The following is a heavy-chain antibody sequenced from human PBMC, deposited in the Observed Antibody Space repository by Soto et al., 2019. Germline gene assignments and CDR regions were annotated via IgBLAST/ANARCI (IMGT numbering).Heavy chain of an antibody. V-gene: IGHV5-10-1*01. CDR3: ARAPHYYDSSGYFPFYYGMDV. J-gene: IGHJ6*02. CDR1: GYSLTSYW. D-gene: IGHD3-22*01. Sequence: GESLKISCKGSGYSLTSYWISWVRQMPGKGLEWMGRIDPSDSYTNYSPSFQGHVTISADKSISTAYLQWSSLKASDTAMYYCARAPHYYDSSGYFPFYYGMDVWGQGTTVTVSS. CDR2: IDPSDSYT.